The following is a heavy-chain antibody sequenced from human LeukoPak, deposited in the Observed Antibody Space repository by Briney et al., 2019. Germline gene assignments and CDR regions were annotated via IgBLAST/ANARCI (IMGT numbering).Heavy chain of an antibody. CDR3: ARGDASGRPGIGFDF. J-gene: IGHJ4*02. CDR2: VHDSEST. CDR1: GASITNSY. D-gene: IGHD1-26*01. Sequence: SETLSLTCTVSGASITNSYWSWIRQPPGKGLEWIAFVHDSESTNYNPSLKSRVSISLDTSENEVSLWLTSVTAADTAMYFCARGDASGRPGIGFDFWGQGTLVTVSS. V-gene: IGHV4-59*01.